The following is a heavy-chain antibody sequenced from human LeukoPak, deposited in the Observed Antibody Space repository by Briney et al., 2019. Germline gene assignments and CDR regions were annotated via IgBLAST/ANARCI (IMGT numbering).Heavy chain of an antibody. D-gene: IGHD5-18*01. J-gene: IGHJ5*02. CDR1: GYSFTSYD. V-gene: IGHV1-8*01. CDR2: MNLNSGNT. Sequence: ASVPVSCKASGYSFTSYDINWVRHATGQGLEWMGWMNLNSGNTGYAQKFQGRVTMTRNTSISTAYMELSSLRSEDTAVYYCARSFSYGLGWFDPWGQGTLVTVSS. CDR3: ARSFSYGLGWFDP.